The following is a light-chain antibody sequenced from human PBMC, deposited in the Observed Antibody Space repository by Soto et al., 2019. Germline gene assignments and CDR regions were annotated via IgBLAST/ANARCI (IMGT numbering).Light chain of an antibody. V-gene: IGKV1-5*01. CDR3: QQYSTFSYT. Sequence: DIQMTQSPSTLSASVGDRVTITCRASQSIGGWLAWHQQKPGKAPKLLIYDVSNLESGVPSRFSGSRSGTEFTLTISSLQPDDFATYYCQQYSTFSYTFGQGTKLEIK. CDR2: DVS. J-gene: IGKJ2*01. CDR1: QSIGGW.